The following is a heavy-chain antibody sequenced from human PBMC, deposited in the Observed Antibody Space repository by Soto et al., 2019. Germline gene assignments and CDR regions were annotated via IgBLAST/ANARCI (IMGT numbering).Heavy chain of an antibody. V-gene: IGHV3-23*01. D-gene: IGHD1-26*01. Sequence: GGSLRLSCTASGFTFSNYAMSWVRQAPGKGLEWVSAISRTDSTYYADSVKDRFTISRDNSRNTLYLQMNSLGAEDAAPYYFATALVGEVGATDYWGQGTLVTVSS. J-gene: IGHJ4*02. CDR1: GFTFSNYA. CDR3: ATALVGEVGATDY. CDR2: ISRTDST.